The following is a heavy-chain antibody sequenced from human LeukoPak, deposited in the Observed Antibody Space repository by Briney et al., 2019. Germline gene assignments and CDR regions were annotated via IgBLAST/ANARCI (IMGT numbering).Heavy chain of an antibody. CDR2: IYYSGST. D-gene: IGHD3-10*01. J-gene: IGHJ4*02. Sequence: PSETLSLTCTVSGGSISSYYWSWIRRPPGKGLEWIGYIYYSGSTNYNPSLKSRVTISVDTSKNQFSLKLSSVTAADTAVYYCARATPIGLKFDYWGQGTLVTVSS. CDR1: GGSISSYY. V-gene: IGHV4-59*01. CDR3: ARATPIGLKFDY.